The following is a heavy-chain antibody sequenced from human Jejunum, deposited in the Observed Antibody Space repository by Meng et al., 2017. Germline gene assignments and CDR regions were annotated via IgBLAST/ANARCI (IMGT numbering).Heavy chain of an antibody. CDR1: GGSINNYY. CDR3: ARDGGAVRGLPLCDS. D-gene: IGHD3-10*01. Sequence: GSLRLSCTVSGGSINNYYWSCVRQPAGKGLEWIGRIYSSGSTDYNPSLKSRVTMSIDTSKNQFSLKLTSVTAADSAVYYCARDGGAVRGLPLCDSWGQGTLVTVSS. CDR2: IYSSGST. V-gene: IGHV4-4*07. J-gene: IGHJ5*01.